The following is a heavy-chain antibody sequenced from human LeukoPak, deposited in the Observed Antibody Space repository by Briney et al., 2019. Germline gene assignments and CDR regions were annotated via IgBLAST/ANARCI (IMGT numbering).Heavy chain of an antibody. CDR3: ARTGYYRFDY. V-gene: IGHV3-74*01. CDR2: INSDGTTI. CDR1: GFTLSTSL. Sequence: GGSLRLSRAHSGFTLSTSLVHWVPAAPGRGLVWVSRINSDGTTIDYADSVKGRFTISRDNAKNTLYLQVNSLRDEDTAVYYCARTGYYRFDYWGQGTLVTVSS. D-gene: IGHD2/OR15-2a*01. J-gene: IGHJ4*02.